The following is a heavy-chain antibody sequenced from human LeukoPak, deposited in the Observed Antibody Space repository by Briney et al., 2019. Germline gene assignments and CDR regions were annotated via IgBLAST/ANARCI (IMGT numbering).Heavy chain of an antibody. V-gene: IGHV3-23*01. CDR1: GFTFSSYG. J-gene: IGHJ4*02. D-gene: IGHD2-21*02. Sequence: GGSLRLSCAASGFTFSSYGMSWVRQAPGKGPEWVSAISGSGGSTYYADSVKGRFTISRDNSKNTLYLQVNGLRTEDTAVYYCAKDRLLNCRGDCYIFDYWGQGTVVTVSS. CDR2: ISGSGGST. CDR3: AKDRLLNCRGDCYIFDY.